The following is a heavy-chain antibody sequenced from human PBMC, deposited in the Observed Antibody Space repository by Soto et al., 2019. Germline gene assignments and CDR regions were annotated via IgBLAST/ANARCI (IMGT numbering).Heavy chain of an antibody. Sequence: VSVRLSCAAAGFALSNYGMNWVRQAPGKGLEWVSAISGSDGTTHYAASVRGRLTIARDNSNNTVFRQMNGLRVEATGLYYCAKDLSFQSGDYSGRHHFAPCGEGGLATV. D-gene: IGHD3-3*01. J-gene: IGHJ5*02. CDR3: AKDLSFQSGDYSGRHHFAP. CDR2: ISGSDGTT. CDR1: GFALSNYG. V-gene: IGHV3-23*01.